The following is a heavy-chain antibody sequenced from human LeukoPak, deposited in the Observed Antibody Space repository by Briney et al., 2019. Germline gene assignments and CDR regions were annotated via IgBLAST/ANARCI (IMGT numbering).Heavy chain of an antibody. D-gene: IGHD3-22*01. J-gene: IGHJ4*02. CDR3: ARVGYFDSSGYLYVKGFDY. CDR1: GITFSSYE. CDR2: ISSSGSII. V-gene: IGHV3-48*03. Sequence: GGSLRLSCAASGITFSSYEMNWVRQAPGKGLEWVSYISSSGSIIYYADSVKGRFTISRDNAKNSLYLQMNSLRAEDTAVYYCARVGYFDSSGYLYVKGFDYWGQGTLVTVSS.